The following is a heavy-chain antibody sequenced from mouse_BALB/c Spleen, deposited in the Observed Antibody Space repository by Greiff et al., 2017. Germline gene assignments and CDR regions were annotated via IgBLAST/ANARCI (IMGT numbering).Heavy chain of an antibody. Sequence: EVKLVESGGGLVQPGGSMKLSCVASGFTFSNYWMNWVRQSPEKGLEWVAEIRLKSNNYATHYAESVKGRFTISRDDSKSSVYLQMNNLRAEDTGIYYCTRGGGYYDAMDYWGQGTSVTVSS. CDR1: GFTFSNYW. V-gene: IGHV6-6*02. J-gene: IGHJ4*01. CDR2: IRLKSNNYAT. CDR3: TRGGGYYDAMDY.